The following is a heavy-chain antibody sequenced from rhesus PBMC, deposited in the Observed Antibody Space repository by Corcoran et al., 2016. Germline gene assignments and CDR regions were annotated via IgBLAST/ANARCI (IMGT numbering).Heavy chain of an antibody. CDR2: SYGSGGRN. J-gene: IGHJ4*01. V-gene: IGHV4S14*01. Sequence: QVQLQESGQGLVKPSETLSLTCAVSGYSISSGYYWGWVRQPTGKGVEGIGSSYGSGGRNYLNPSLKSRVTLSVDTAKNQVALKRSSVTAADTAVYYWSREKIPAGTPFDYWGQGVLVTVSS. CDR3: SREKIPAGTPFDY. D-gene: IGHD1-1*01. CDR1: GYSISSGYY.